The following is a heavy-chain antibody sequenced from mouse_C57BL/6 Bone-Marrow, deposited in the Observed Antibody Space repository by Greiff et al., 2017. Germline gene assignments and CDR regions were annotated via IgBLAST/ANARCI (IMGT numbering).Heavy chain of an antibody. D-gene: IGHD1-1*01. V-gene: IGHV10-3*01. CDR2: IRSKSSNYAT. CDR3: VRRGYYGSLYAMDY. Sequence: EVMLVESGGGLVQPKGSLKLSCAASGFTFNTYAMHWVRQAPGKGLEWVARIRSKSSNYATYYADSVKDRFTISRDDSQSMLYLQMNNLITEDTAMYYCVRRGYYGSLYAMDYWGQGTSVTVSS. J-gene: IGHJ4*01. CDR1: GFTFNTYA.